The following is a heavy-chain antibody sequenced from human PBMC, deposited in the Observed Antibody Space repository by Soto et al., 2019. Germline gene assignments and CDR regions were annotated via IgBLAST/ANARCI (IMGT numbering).Heavy chain of an antibody. CDR1: GFTFSAYA. J-gene: IGHJ5*02. CDR2: ISYDGLTT. V-gene: IGHV3-30-3*01. Sequence: VQLVESGGGVVQPGRSLRLSCVGSGFTFSAYAMHWVRQAPGKGLEWVAVISYDGLTTTHADAVKGRFTISRDNSKKTLYLLMSNLTPEDTAVYYCARQRDYGDNSGAPWGQGTLVTVSS. CDR3: ARQRDYGDNSGAP. D-gene: IGHD4-17*01.